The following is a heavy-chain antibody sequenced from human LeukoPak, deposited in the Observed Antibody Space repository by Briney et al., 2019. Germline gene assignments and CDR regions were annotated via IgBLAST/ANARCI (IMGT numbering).Heavy chain of an antibody. CDR1: GYTFTSYG. Sequence: GASVKVSCKASGYTFTSYGNSWVRHAPGQGLEWMGWISTHNGNTKYAQNLQGRVTMTTDTSTSTAYMELRSLRSDDTAVYYCARSDRSGYYFVDSLGEGTLVTVSS. CDR3: ARSDRSGYYFVDS. J-gene: IGHJ4*02. V-gene: IGHV1-18*01. CDR2: ISTHNGNT. D-gene: IGHD3-22*01.